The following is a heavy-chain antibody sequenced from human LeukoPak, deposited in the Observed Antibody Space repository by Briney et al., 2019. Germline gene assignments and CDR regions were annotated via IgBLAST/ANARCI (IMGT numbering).Heavy chain of an antibody. D-gene: IGHD3-22*01. CDR2: IYYSGST. CDR1: GVSVSSANYY. CDR3: ASSDHYDSSGYSLDY. V-gene: IGHV4-61*01. Sequence: SETLSLTCTVSGVSVSSANYYWSCIRQPPGKGLEWIGYIYYSGSTSYSPSLKSRVTIFVDTSKNQFSLKLRSVTAADTAVYYCASSDHYDSSGYSLDYWGQGTLVTVSS. J-gene: IGHJ4*02.